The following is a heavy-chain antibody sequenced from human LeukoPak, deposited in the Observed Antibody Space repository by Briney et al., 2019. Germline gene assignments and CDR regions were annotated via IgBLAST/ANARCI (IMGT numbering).Heavy chain of an antibody. CDR2: ISSSSSYI. Sequence: PGGSLRLSCAASGFTFSSYSMNWVRQAPGKGLEWVSSISSSSSYIYYADSVKGRFTISRDNAKNSLYLQMNSLRAEDTAVYYCARDNLRGYSSGYYGMDVWGQGTTVTVSS. CDR1: GFTFSSYS. V-gene: IGHV3-21*01. D-gene: IGHD5-18*01. J-gene: IGHJ6*02. CDR3: ARDNLRGYSSGYYGMDV.